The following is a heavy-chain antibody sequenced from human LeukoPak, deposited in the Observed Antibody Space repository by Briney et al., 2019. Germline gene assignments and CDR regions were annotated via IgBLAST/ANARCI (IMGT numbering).Heavy chain of an antibody. Sequence: GRSLRLSCAASGFTFSSYGMHWVRQAPGKGLEWVAVIWYDGNNKYYADSVKGRFTISRDNSKNMLYVQMNSLRAEDTAVYYCARSLAVTIDAFDIWGQGTIVTVSS. J-gene: IGHJ3*02. D-gene: IGHD4-11*01. V-gene: IGHV3-33*01. CDR2: IWYDGNNK. CDR3: ARSLAVTIDAFDI. CDR1: GFTFSSYG.